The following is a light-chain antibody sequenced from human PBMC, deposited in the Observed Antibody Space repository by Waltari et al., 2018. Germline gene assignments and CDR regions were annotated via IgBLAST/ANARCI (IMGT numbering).Light chain of an antibody. CDR3: MILHNNAAV. CDR2: YKSDSDK. Sequence: QAVLTQPASLSASPGASVSLTCTLRSDINVGAYKLYWYQQRPGSPPQFLLKYKSDSDKPRGSGVPSRFSVSRDTSANAGILLISGLQSEDEADYYCMILHNNAAVFGGGTKLAVL. CDR1: SDINVGAYK. V-gene: IGLV5-45*01. J-gene: IGLJ3*02.